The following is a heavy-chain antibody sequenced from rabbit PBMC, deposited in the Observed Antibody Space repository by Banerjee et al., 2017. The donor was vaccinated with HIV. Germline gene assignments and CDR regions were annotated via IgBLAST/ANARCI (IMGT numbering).Heavy chain of an antibody. J-gene: IGHJ3*01. Sequence: QSLEESGGDLVTPGGSLTLTCTASGFSFSSSYWICWVRQAPGKGLEWIGCIYAGSGGSTQYANWAKGRFTISKISSTTVTLQMTSLTAADTATYFCARDDAGVVGYDWDLWGQGTLVTVS. CDR1: GFSFSSSYW. CDR2: IYAGSGGST. CDR3: ARDDAGVVGYDWDL. V-gene: IGHV1S40*01. D-gene: IGHD4-2*01.